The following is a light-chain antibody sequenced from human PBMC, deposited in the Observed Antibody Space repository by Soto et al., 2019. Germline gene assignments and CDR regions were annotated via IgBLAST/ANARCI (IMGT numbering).Light chain of an antibody. V-gene: IGKV2-28*01. CDR1: QSLLYSNGANY. J-gene: IGKJ1*01. Sequence: EIVLTQSPLSLAVTPGEPASISCRSSQSLLYSNGANYLDWYLQRPGQSPQLLIFLAFNRASGVPDRFSGSGSGTDFTLTISRVEAEDVGIYYCMQALQARTFGPGTRVEFK. CDR2: LAF. CDR3: MQALQART.